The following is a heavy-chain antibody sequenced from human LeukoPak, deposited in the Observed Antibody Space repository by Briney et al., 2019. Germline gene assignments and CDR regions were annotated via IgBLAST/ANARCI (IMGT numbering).Heavy chain of an antibody. V-gene: IGHV3-21*04. D-gene: IGHD5-18*01. J-gene: IGHJ4*02. CDR3: AKIIRYSYGSGYFDY. CDR2: ISSSSSYI. Sequence: GGSLRLSCAASGFTFSSYSMNWVRQAPGKGLEWVSSISSSSSYIYYADSVRGRFTISRDNAKNSLYLQMNSLRAEDTAVYYCAKIIRYSYGSGYFDYWGQGTLVTVSS. CDR1: GFTFSSYS.